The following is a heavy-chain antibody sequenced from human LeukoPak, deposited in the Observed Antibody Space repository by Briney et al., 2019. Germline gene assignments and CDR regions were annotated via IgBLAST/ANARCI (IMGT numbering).Heavy chain of an antibody. CDR3: ARDRATIFGVVIGGNYYMDV. V-gene: IGHV1-69*13. CDR2: IIPIFGTA. CDR1: GGTFSSYA. J-gene: IGHJ6*03. D-gene: IGHD3-3*01. Sequence: SVKVSCKASGGTFSSYAISWVRQAPGQGLEWMGGIIPIFGTANYAQKFQGRVTITADESTSTAYMELSSLRSEDTAVYYCARDRATIFGVVIGGNYYMDVWGKGTTVTVSS.